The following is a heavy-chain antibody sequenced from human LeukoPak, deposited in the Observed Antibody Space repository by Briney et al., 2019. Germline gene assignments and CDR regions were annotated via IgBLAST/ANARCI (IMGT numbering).Heavy chain of an antibody. J-gene: IGHJ4*02. D-gene: IGHD6-19*01. CDR2: ISSSSYI. CDR3: ARDWTYNSGWYGFDY. Sequence: GGSLRLSCAAFGFAFSSYNMNWVRQAPGKGLEWVSSISSSSYIYYADSVKGRFTISRDNAKHSLYLQMNSLRADDTAVYYCARDWTYNSGWYGFDYWGQGTLVTVSS. V-gene: IGHV3-21*01. CDR1: GFAFSSYN.